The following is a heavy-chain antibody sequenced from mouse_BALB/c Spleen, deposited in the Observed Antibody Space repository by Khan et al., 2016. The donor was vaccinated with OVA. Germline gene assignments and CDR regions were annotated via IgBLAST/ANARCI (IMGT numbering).Heavy chain of an antibody. CDR1: GYTFTYYV. V-gene: IGHV1-77*01. Sequence: QVQLQQSGPELVKPGASVKMSCKASGYTFTYYVITWVKQRTGQGLEWIGEIYPGSDNAYNNERFKGKATLTAYKSSNTTHMQISSLTSEDSAVYFCARGDGYYVYFDYWGQGTTLTVSS. CDR3: ARGDGYYVYFDY. CDR2: IYPGSDNA. D-gene: IGHD2-3*01. J-gene: IGHJ2*01.